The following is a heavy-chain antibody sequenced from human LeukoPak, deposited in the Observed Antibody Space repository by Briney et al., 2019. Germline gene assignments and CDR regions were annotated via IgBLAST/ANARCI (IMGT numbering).Heavy chain of an antibody. CDR1: GFTFSTYA. D-gene: IGHD3-22*01. J-gene: IGHJ4*02. Sequence: PGGSLRLSCAASGFTFSTYAMIWVRQAPGMGLEWVSTISVSGGTTHADSVKGRFTISRDNSKNTLYLQMNSLRAEDTAVYYCARGRSSGYYLDYWGQGTLVTVSS. CDR2: ISVSGGTT. V-gene: IGHV3-23*01. CDR3: ARGRSSGYYLDY.